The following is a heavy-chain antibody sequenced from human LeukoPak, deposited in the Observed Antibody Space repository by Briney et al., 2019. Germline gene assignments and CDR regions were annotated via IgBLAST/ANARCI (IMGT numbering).Heavy chain of an antibody. CDR3: AKGKDYYNMDV. CDR2: ISWNSGSI. CDR1: GFTFDDYA. Sequence: PGRSLRLSCAASGFTFDDYAMHWVRQAPGKGLEWVSGISWNSGSIGYADSVKGRFTISRDNAKNSLYLQMNSLRAEDTALYYCAKGKDYYNMDVWGKETTVTVSS. V-gene: IGHV3-9*01. J-gene: IGHJ6*03.